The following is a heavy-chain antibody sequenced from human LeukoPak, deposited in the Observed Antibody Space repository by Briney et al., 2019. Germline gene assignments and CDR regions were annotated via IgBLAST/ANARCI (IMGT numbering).Heavy chain of an antibody. CDR2: TLYDETNT. CDR3: ARVLRPYSGSFYGSAPEF. J-gene: IGHJ4*02. CDR1: GFTLGSYG. Sequence: GGSLRLSCAASGFTLGSYGMHWVRQAPGKGLEWVAATLYDETNTYYAASVKGRFTISRDNSKNTLYLQMNTLRAEDTGTYYCARVLRPYSGSFYGSAPEFWGQGTLVIVSS. D-gene: IGHD1-26*01. V-gene: IGHV3-33*01.